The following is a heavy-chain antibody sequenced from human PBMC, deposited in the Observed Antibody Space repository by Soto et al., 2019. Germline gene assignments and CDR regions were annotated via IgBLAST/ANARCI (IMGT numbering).Heavy chain of an antibody. CDR3: TSAAMYDYYYYGMDV. J-gene: IGHJ6*02. CDR2: IKSKTDGGTT. Sequence: LRLSCAASGFTFSNAWMNWVRQAPGKGLEWVGRIKSKTDGGTTDYAAPVKGRFTISRDDSKNTLYLQMNSLKTEDTAVYYCTSAAMYDYYYYGMDVWGQGTTVTVSS. CDR1: GFTFSNAW. D-gene: IGHD2-2*01. V-gene: IGHV3-15*07.